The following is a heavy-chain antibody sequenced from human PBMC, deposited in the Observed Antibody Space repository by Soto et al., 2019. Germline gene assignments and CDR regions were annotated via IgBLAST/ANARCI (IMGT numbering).Heavy chain of an antibody. CDR1: GFTFSIYG. CDR3: ARGPVAGSPYYYGMDV. J-gene: IGHJ6*02. D-gene: IGHD6-19*01. Sequence: PGGSLRLSCAASGFTFSIYGMHWVRQAKGKGLEWVAVIWYDGSNKKYADSVKGRFTISRDNSKNTLYLQMNSLRGEDTAVYYCARGPVAGSPYYYGMDVWGQGTTVTVSS. V-gene: IGHV3-33*01. CDR2: IWYDGSNK.